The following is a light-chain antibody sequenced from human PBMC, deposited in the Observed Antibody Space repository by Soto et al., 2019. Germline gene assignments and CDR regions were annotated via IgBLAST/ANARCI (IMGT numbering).Light chain of an antibody. Sequence: DIQMTQSPPSLSASVGDRVTITCRASQSIFRSLNWYQQKPGKAPKLLIYAASNLQGWVPSRFSGSDSGTDFILTISSLQPEDFATYYCYHIYAAPVTFGQGTKVDIK. J-gene: IGKJ1*01. V-gene: IGKV1-39*01. CDR1: QSIFRS. CDR2: AAS. CDR3: YHIYAAPVT.